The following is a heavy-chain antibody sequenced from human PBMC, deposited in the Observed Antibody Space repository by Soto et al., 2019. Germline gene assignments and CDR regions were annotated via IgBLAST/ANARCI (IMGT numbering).Heavy chain of an antibody. CDR1: GDSVSSNSAA. D-gene: IGHD6-19*01. V-gene: IGHV6-1*01. CDR3: ARDPDAGYSSGWPTYNWFDP. Sequence: SQTLSLTCAISGDSVSSNSAAWNWIRQSPSRGLEWLGRTYYRSKWYNDYAVSVKSRITINPDTSKNQFSLQLNSVTPEDTAVYYCARDPDAGYSSGWPTYNWFDPWGQGTLVTVSS. CDR2: TYYRSKWYN. J-gene: IGHJ5*02.